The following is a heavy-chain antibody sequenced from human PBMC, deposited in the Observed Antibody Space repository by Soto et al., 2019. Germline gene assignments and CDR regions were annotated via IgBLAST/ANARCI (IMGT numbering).Heavy chain of an antibody. V-gene: IGHV4-34*01. J-gene: IGHJ4*02. CDR2: INHSGST. CDR3: ARGHLSGALDY. D-gene: IGHD2-15*01. Sequence: SETLSLTCAVYGGSFSGYYWSWIRQPPGKGLEWIGEINHSGSTNYNPSLKSRVTISVDTSKNQFSLKLSSVTAADTAVYYCARGHLSGALDYWGQGTLVTVSS. CDR1: GGSFSGYY.